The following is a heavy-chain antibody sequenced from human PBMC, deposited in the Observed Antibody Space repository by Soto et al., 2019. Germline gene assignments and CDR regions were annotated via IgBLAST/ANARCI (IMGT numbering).Heavy chain of an antibody. V-gene: IGHV4-59*12. CDR1: GGSISSYY. CDR3: ARRYGGNFDY. J-gene: IGHJ4*02. Sequence: QVQLQESGPGLVKPSETLSLTCTVSGGSISSYYWSWIRQPPGKGLEWIGYIYYSGSTNYNPSLKSRVTISVDTSKNQFSLKLSSVTAADTAVYYCARRYGGNFDYWGQGTLDTVSS. CDR2: IYYSGST. D-gene: IGHD3-16*01.